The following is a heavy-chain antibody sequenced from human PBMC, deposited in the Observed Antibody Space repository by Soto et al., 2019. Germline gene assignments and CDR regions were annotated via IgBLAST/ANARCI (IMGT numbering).Heavy chain of an antibody. CDR3: ARFLAAEIFDY. CDR1: GFSLSTSGVG. D-gene: IGHD6-25*01. CDR2: IYWDDDK. V-gene: IGHV2-5*02. Sequence: QITLKESGPPLVKPTQTLTLTCTFSGFSLSTSGVGVGWIRQPPGKALEWLALIYWDDDKRYSPSLKSRLTITKDTSKNQVVLTMTNMDPVDTATYYCARFLAAEIFDYWGQGTLVTVSS. J-gene: IGHJ4*02.